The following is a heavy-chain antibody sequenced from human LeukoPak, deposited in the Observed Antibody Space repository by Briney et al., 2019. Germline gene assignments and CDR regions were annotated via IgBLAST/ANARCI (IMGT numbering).Heavy chain of an antibody. V-gene: IGHV4-31*03. CDR1: GGSISSISYY. D-gene: IGHD3-3*01. Sequence: SETLSLTCTVSGGSISSISYYGGWIRQPPGKGLEWIGYIYYSGSTYYNPSLKSRVTISVDTSKNQFSLKLSSVTAADTAVYYCARVPPSAIFGVVTGEDVWGQGTTVTVSS. CDR3: ARVPPSAIFGVVTGEDV. CDR2: IYYSGST. J-gene: IGHJ6*02.